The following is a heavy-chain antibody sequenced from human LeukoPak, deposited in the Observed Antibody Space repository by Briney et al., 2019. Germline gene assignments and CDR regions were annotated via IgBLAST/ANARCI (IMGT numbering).Heavy chain of an antibody. CDR3: ARNSLLGDKDYYFDY. V-gene: IGHV3-30*04. Sequence: GGSLRLSCAASGFTFSSYAMSWVRQAPGKGLEWVAVISYDGSNKYYADSVKGRFTISRDNSKNTQYLQMNSLRAEDTAVYYCARNSLLGDKDYYFDYWGQGTLVTVSS. CDR1: GFTFSSYA. J-gene: IGHJ4*02. D-gene: IGHD4-17*01. CDR2: ISYDGSNK.